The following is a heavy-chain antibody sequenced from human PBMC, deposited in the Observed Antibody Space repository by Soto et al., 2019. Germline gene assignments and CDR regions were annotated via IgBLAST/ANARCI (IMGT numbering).Heavy chain of an antibody. Sequence: ASVKVSCKASGYMFVTYGINWVRQAPGQGLEWMGWISAYYGNTKYAQNLQGRVTMTTDASTSTAYMEMRSLRSDDTAVYYCARDLDGSGSYYTDYWGPGTLVTVSS. V-gene: IGHV1-18*01. CDR2: ISAYYGNT. D-gene: IGHD3-10*01. CDR3: ARDLDGSGSYYTDY. CDR1: GYMFVTYG. J-gene: IGHJ4*02.